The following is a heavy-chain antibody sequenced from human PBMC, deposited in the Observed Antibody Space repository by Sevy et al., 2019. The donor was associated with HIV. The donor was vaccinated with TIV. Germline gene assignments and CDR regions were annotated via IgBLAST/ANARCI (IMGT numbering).Heavy chain of an antibody. CDR1: GYTFTGYY. CDR3: ARMGDYSDSSGYYPLKF. J-gene: IGHJ4*02. D-gene: IGHD3-22*01. V-gene: IGHV1-2*02. Sequence: ASVKVSCKASGYTFTGYYVHWVRQAPGQGLEWMGWINPNKGGTYFAKKFQDSVTLTTDTSVNTGYMELRSLTFDDTAIYYCARMGDYSDSSGYYPLKFWGQGTLVTVSS. CDR2: INPNKGGT.